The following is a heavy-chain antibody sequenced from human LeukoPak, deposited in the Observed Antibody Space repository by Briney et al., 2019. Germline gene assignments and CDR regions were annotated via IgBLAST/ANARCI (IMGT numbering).Heavy chain of an antibody. D-gene: IGHD4-17*01. J-gene: IGHJ5*02. CDR1: GFTFSSYR. Sequence: GGSLRLSCAASGFTFSSYRMNWVRQAPGKGLEWVSSISSSSSYIYYADSVKGRFTISRDNAKNSLYLQMNSLRAEDTAVYYCAREGPSTVTEYNWFDPWGQGTLVTVSS. V-gene: IGHV3-21*01. CDR3: AREGPSTVTEYNWFDP. CDR2: ISSSSSYI.